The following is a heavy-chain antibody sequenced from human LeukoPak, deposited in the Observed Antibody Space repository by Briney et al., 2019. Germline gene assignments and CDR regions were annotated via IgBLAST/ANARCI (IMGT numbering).Heavy chain of an antibody. CDR3: ARRLTQYDCFDP. CDR2: TYYRSTWYN. V-gene: IGHV6-1*01. Sequence: SQTLSLTCAISGDIVSSNSVTWNWIRQSPSRGLEWLGRTYYRSTWYNDYAVSVRGRITVNPDTSKNQFSLHLNSVTPEDTAVYYCARRLTQYDCFDPWGQGVLVTVSS. D-gene: IGHD2-2*01. J-gene: IGHJ5*02. CDR1: GDIVSSNSVT.